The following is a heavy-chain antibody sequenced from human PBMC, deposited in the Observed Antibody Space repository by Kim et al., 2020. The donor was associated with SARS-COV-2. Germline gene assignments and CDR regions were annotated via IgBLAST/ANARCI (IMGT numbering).Heavy chain of an antibody. Sequence: GGSLRLSCAASGFTFSDYTMNWVRQAPGKGLEWVSSISSGGTYIHYADSVKGRFTISRDNAKNSLYLQMHSLRAEDTAVYYCAREVLVISATLFDFWGQGALVTVSS. J-gene: IGHJ4*02. V-gene: IGHV3-21*01. D-gene: IGHD2-15*01. CDR1: GFTFSDYT. CDR2: ISSGGTYI. CDR3: AREVLVISATLFDF.